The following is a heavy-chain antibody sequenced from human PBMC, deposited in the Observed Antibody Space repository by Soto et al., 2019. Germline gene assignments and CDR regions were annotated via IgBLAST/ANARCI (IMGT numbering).Heavy chain of an antibody. D-gene: IGHD6-13*01. Sequence: QVQLVESGGGVVQPGRSLRLSCAASGFTFNNYGMHWVRQAPGKGLEWLAVIWNDGSNSSYANSVKGRFTLSRDNSKNTLYLQMSSLRAEDTAVYYCARRQIPPPTRGAANARGGMDVWGQGTTDTVSS. CDR1: GFTFNNYG. CDR3: ARRQIPPPTRGAANARGGMDV. V-gene: IGHV3-33*01. J-gene: IGHJ6*02. CDR2: IWNDGSNS.